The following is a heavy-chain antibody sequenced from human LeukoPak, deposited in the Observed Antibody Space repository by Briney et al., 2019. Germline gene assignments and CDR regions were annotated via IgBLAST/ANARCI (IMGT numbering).Heavy chain of an antibody. CDR1: GGSFSGYY. CDR3: ARGLAQQWLGPGGYYFDY. J-gene: IGHJ4*02. Sequence: SETLSLTCAVYGGSFSGYYWSWIRQPPGKGLEWIGEINHSGSTNYNPSLKSRVTISVDTSKNQFSLKLSSVTAADTAVYYCARGLAQQWLGPGGYYFDYWGQGTLVTVSS. D-gene: IGHD6-19*01. V-gene: IGHV4-34*01. CDR2: INHSGST.